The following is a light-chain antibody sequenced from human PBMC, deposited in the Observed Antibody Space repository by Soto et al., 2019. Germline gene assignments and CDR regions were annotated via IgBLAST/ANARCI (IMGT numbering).Light chain of an antibody. CDR1: QSISSY. Sequence: DIQMTQAPSSLSASVGDRVTITCRASQSISSYLNWYQQKPGKAPKLLIYAASSLQSGVPSRFSGSGSRSDFTLTISSLQPEGFAPYYCQQSYSTPVTFGQGTKVEIK. V-gene: IGKV1-39*01. CDR2: AAS. CDR3: QQSYSTPVT. J-gene: IGKJ1*01.